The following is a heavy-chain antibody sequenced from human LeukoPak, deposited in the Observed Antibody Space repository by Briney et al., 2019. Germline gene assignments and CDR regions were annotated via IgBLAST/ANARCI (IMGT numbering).Heavy chain of an antibody. CDR1: GFTFSSYE. D-gene: IGHD5-24*01. Sequence: GSLRLSCAASGFTFSSYEMNWVRQAPGKGLEWVSYISSSGSTIYYADSVKGRFTTSRDNAKNSVFLQMSSLRPEDTAVYYCAKGEYHQDGIGENRFDNWGQGALVTVSS. CDR2: ISSSGSTI. J-gene: IGHJ4*02. V-gene: IGHV3-48*03. CDR3: AKGEYHQDGIGENRFDN.